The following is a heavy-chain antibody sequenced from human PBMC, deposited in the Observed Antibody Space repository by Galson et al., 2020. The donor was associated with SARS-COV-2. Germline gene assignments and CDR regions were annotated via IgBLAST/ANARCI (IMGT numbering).Heavy chain of an antibody. CDR1: GSSISSGSYH. Sequence: SETLSLTCTVSGSSISSGSYHWSWIRQPAGKGLEWIGRIYTSGNTNYNPSLWSQVTISVDTSKNQFSLKLTSVTAADTAVYYCARGNSPCVTIFGVLTGTCGMDVWGQGTTVTVSS. V-gene: IGHV4-61*02. D-gene: IGHD3-3*01. J-gene: IGHJ6*02. CDR3: ARGNSPCVTIFGVLTGTCGMDV. CDR2: IYTSGNT.